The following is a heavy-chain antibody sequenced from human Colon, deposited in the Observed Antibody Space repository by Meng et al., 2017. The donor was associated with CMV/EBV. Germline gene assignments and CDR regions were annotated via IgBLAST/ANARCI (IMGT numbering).Heavy chain of an antibody. J-gene: IGHJ5*02. CDR1: GFTFSAYP. CDR3: ARASNSSFDP. Sequence: LSCAASGFTFSAYPIHWVRQAPRKGLEWVAIISHDGRNKYYAQSVKGRFTISRDNSQNTVNLQMNSLRGDDTALYYCARASNSSFDPWGQGTLVTVSS. CDR2: ISHDGRNK. D-gene: IGHD4-11*01. V-gene: IGHV3-30*04.